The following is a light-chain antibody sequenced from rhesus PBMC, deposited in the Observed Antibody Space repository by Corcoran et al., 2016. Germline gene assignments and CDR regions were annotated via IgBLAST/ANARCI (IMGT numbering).Light chain of an antibody. Sequence: DVVMTQSPLSLPVTLGQPASISCRSSQSLVHSDGKTYLIWLQQKPGQPPRRIIYQVSNRASGVPDRFSGSGAGTYFTLHISRVEAEDVGVYYCIQGTHWPPFTFGPGTKLDIK. CDR1: QSLVHSDGKTY. V-gene: IGKV2S9*01. J-gene: IGKJ3*01. CDR2: QVS. CDR3: IQGTHWPPFT.